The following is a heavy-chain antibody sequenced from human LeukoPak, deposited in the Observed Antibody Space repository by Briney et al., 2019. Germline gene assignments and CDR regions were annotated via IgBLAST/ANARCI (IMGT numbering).Heavy chain of an antibody. Sequence: SETLSLTCTVSGGSISSYYWSWIRQPPGKGLEWIGEINHSGSTNYNPSLKSRVTISVDTSKNQFSLKLSSVTAADTAVYYCARRRAAAYGTYYYYMDVWGKGTTVTISS. D-gene: IGHD6-13*01. CDR3: ARRRAAAYGTYYYYMDV. CDR1: GGSISSYY. CDR2: INHSGST. J-gene: IGHJ6*03. V-gene: IGHV4-34*01.